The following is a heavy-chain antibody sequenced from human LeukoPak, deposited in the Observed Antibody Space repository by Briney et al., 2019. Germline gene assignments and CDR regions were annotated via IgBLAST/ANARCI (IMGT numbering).Heavy chain of an antibody. J-gene: IGHJ4*02. CDR2: IYYSGGS. Sequence: PSETLSLTCTVSGGSISNDSYYWGWIRQPPGKGLEWIGSIYYSGGSYYNPSLKSRITISVDTSKNQIFLKLSSVTAADTAVYYCASLYSGRYYVNYFDYWGQGTLVTVSS. D-gene: IGHD1-26*01. CDR3: ASLYSGRYYVNYFDY. V-gene: IGHV4-39*01. CDR1: GGSISNDSYY.